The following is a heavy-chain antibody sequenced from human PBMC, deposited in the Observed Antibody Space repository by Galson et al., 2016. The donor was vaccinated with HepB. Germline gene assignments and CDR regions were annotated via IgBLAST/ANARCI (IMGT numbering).Heavy chain of an antibody. D-gene: IGHD6-13*01. V-gene: IGHV3-21*01. Sequence: SLRLSCAASGFSFNSYNMNWVRQAPGKGLEWVSSITSSSSFIYYADSVKGRFTISRDNAKNSLFLQMNSLRAEDTALYYCARARESSRPYYGLDVWGQGTTVTVSS. CDR3: ARARESSRPYYGLDV. CDR2: ITSSSSFI. J-gene: IGHJ6*02. CDR1: GFSFNSYN.